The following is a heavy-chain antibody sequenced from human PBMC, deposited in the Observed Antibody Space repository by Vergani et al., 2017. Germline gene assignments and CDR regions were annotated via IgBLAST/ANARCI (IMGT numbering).Heavy chain of an antibody. CDR1: GGTFSSYA. CDR3: ARDDVGYCTNGVCYDY. Sequence: QVQLVQSGAEVKKPGSSVKVSCKASGGTFSSYAISWVRQAPGQRLEWMGWINAGNGNTKYSQKFQGRVTITRDTSASTAYMELSSLRAEDTVVYYCARDDVGYCTNGVCYDYWGQGTLVTVSS. V-gene: IGHV1-3*01. CDR2: INAGNGNT. D-gene: IGHD2-8*01. J-gene: IGHJ4*02.